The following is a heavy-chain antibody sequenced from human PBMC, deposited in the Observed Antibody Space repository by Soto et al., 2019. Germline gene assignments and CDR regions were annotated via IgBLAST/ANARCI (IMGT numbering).Heavy chain of an antibody. CDR2: VTSNGGTA. Sequence: EVQLLESGGGLVQPGGSLRLSCAASGFAFNTYAMAWVRQAPGKGPEWVSSVTSNGGTAFYADSVTGRFTISRDNSRSTLYLRLTSMGPEDTAIYYCAKGLLRYYYYYYGVDVWGQGTTVTVSS. CDR3: AKGLLRYYYYYYGVDV. CDR1: GFAFNTYA. D-gene: IGHD2-15*01. V-gene: IGHV3-23*01. J-gene: IGHJ6*02.